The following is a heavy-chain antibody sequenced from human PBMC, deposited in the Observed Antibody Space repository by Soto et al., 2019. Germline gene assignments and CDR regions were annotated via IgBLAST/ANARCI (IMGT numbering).Heavy chain of an antibody. J-gene: IGHJ4*02. Sequence: EVQLVESGGGLVKPGGSLRLSCAASGFTFSSYSMNWVRQAPGKGLEWVSYISSSSSYIYYADSVKGRFTISRDNAKNSLYLQMNSLRAEDTDVYYCAGTIVATLMDYWGQGTLVTVSS. V-gene: IGHV3-21*01. D-gene: IGHD5-12*01. CDR2: ISSSSSYI. CDR3: AGTIVATLMDY. CDR1: GFTFSSYS.